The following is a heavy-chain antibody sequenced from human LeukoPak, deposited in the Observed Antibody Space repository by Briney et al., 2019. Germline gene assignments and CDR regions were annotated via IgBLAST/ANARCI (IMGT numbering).Heavy chain of an antibody. D-gene: IGHD1-1*01. CDR2: ISASGSNI. CDR1: GFPFSSYS. Sequence: SGGSLRLSCTASGFPFSSYSMNWVRQAPGKGLEWVSYISASGSNIYYLDAVKGRFTVPRDNAMNSLFLQMNRPRAEDTAIYYCVRVKGTYFDFWGQGTLVSVSS. V-gene: IGHV3-48*01. CDR3: VRVKGTYFDF. J-gene: IGHJ4*02.